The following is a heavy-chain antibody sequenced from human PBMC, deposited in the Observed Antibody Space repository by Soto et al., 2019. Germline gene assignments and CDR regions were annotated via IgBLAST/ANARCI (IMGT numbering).Heavy chain of an antibody. D-gene: IGHD3-3*01. CDR2: INPSGGST. V-gene: IGHV1-46*01. CDR1: GYTFTSYY. Sequence: GASVKVSCKASGYTFTSYYMHWVRQAPGQGLEWMGIINPSGGSTSYAQKFQGRVTMTRDTSTSTVYMELSSLRSEDTAVYYCARGITIFGVVIINWFDPWGQGTLVTV. J-gene: IGHJ5*02. CDR3: ARGITIFGVVIINWFDP.